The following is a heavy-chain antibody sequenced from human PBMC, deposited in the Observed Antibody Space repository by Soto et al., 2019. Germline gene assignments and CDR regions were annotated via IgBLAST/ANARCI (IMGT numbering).Heavy chain of an antibody. D-gene: IGHD2-2*01. Sequence: QVQLVQSGAEVKKPGASVKVSCKASGYTFTSYDINWVQQATGQGLEWMGWMNPNSGNTGYAQKFQGRVTMTRNTXIXTXXMELSSLRSEDTAVYYCARCKVLVPAAMYYWYFDLWGRGTLVTVSS. CDR2: MNPNSGNT. CDR1: GYTFTSYD. CDR3: ARCKVLVPAAMYYWYFDL. J-gene: IGHJ2*01. V-gene: IGHV1-8*01.